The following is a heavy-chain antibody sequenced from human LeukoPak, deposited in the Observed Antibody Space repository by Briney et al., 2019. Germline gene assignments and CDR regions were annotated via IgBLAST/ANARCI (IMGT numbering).Heavy chain of an antibody. CDR2: ISSTSSTI. CDR3: ARGDYGDYWNYYYMDV. Sequence: GGSLRLSCAASGFTFSSYSMNWVRQAPGKGPEWVSYISSTSSTIYYADSVKGRFTISRDTAKNSLYLQMNSLRAEDTAVYSCARGDYGDYWNYYYMDVWGKGTTVTVSS. V-gene: IGHV3-48*01. D-gene: IGHD4-17*01. J-gene: IGHJ6*03. CDR1: GFTFSSYS.